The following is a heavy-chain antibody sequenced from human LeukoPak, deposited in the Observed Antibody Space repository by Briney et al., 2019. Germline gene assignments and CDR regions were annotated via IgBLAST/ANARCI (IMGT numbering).Heavy chain of an antibody. CDR3: ARDRYCSGGSCYRGDAFDI. J-gene: IGHJ3*02. D-gene: IGHD2-15*01. Sequence: SETLSLTCTVSGGSVSSGSYYWSWIRQPPGKGLEWIGYIYYSGCTNYNPSLKSRVTISVDTSKNQFSLKLSSVTAADTAVYYCARDRYCSGGSCYRGDAFDIWGQGTMVTVSS. CDR1: GGSVSSGSYY. CDR2: IYYSGCT. V-gene: IGHV4-61*01.